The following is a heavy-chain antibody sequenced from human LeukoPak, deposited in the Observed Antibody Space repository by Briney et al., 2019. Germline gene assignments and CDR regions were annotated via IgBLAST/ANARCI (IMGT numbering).Heavy chain of an antibody. CDR3: ARRYCSNTSCYPYGMDV. J-gene: IGHJ6*02. V-gene: IGHV3-66*04. D-gene: IGHD2-2*01. CDR2: IYSGGST. Sequence: PGGSLRLSCGASGFTVSSNYMSWVRQAPGKGLEWVSVIYSGGSTFNAHSVKGRFTISRDNSKNTLYLQMNSLRAEDTAVYYCARRYCSNTSCYPYGMDVWGQGTTVTVSS. CDR1: GFTVSSNY.